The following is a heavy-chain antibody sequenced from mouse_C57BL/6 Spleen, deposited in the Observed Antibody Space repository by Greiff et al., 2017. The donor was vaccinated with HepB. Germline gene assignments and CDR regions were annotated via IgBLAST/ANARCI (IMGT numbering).Heavy chain of an antibody. D-gene: IGHD1-1*01. CDR2: INPSTGGT. CDR3: ARGYYYGSSYGDY. J-gene: IGHJ2*01. CDR1: GYSFTGYY. Sequence: VQLQQSGPELVKPGASVKISCKASGYSFTGYYMNWVKQSPEKSLEWIGEINPSTGGTTYNQKFKAKATLTVDKSSSTAYMQLKRLTSEDSAVYYCARGYYYGSSYGDYWGQGTTLTVSS. V-gene: IGHV1-42*01.